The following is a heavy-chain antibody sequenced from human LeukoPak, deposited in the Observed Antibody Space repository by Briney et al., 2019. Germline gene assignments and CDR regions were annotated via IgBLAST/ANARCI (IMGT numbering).Heavy chain of an antibody. V-gene: IGHV3-53*01. CDR3: ARDLQV. Sequence: GGSLRLSCAATGFTSVNYAMSWVRQAPGKGLEWVSVIYSGGSTYYADSVKGRFTISRDNSKNTLYLQMNSLRAEDTAVYYCARDLQVWGQGTLVTVSS. D-gene: IGHD4-11*01. CDR1: GFTSVNYA. CDR2: IYSGGST. J-gene: IGHJ4*02.